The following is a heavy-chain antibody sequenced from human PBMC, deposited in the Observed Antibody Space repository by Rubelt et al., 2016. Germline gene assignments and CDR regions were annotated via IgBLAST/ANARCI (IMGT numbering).Heavy chain of an antibody. CDR2: INHSGST. Sequence: QVQLQESGPGLVKPSETLSLTCTVSGGSISSYYWSWIRQPPAKGLEWIGEINHSGSTNYNPSLKSRVTISVDTSKNQFSRKLSYVTAAETAVYYCARVVPAASYAFDIWGQGTMVTVSS. D-gene: IGHD2-2*01. J-gene: IGHJ3*02. V-gene: IGHV4-34*01. CDR3: ARVVPAASYAFDI. CDR1: GGSISSYY.